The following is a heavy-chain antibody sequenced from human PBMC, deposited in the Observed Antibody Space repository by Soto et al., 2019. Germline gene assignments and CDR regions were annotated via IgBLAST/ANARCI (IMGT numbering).Heavy chain of an antibody. CDR3: ARDDYGGNSGTAWYFDL. Sequence: QVQLVQSGAEVKRPGSSVKVSCKASGGTFSSYAISWVRQAPGQGLEWMGGIIPIFGTANYAQKFQGRVTITADDSTSTAYMELSSLRSEDTAVYYCARDDYGGNSGTAWYFDLWGRGTLVTVSS. J-gene: IGHJ2*01. V-gene: IGHV1-69*12. CDR2: IIPIFGTA. D-gene: IGHD4-17*01. CDR1: GGTFSSYA.